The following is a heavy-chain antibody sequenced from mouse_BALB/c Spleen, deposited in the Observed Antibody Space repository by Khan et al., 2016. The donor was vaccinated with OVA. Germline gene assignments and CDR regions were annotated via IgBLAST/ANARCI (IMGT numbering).Heavy chain of an antibody. CDR2: IWSGGST. CDR1: GFSLTSYG. D-gene: IGHD2-4*01. J-gene: IGHJ3*01. V-gene: IGHV2-2*02. Sequence: QVQLQQSGPGLVQPSQSLSITCTVSGFSLTSYGIHWVRQSPGKGLEWLGVIWSGGSTDYNAVFISRLNISKDNSKSQVFFKMNSLQANDTAIYYCARNYDYDEGLAYWGQGTLVTVSA. CDR3: ARNYDYDEGLAY.